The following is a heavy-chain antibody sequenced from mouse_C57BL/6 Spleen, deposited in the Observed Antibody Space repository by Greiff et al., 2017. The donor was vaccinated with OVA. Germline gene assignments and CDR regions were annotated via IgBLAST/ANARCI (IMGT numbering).Heavy chain of an antibody. D-gene: IGHD1-1*01. Sequence: VQLQQSGPELVKPGASVKISCKASGYAFSSSWMNWVKQRPGKGLEWIGRIYPGDGDTNYNGKFKGKATLTADKSSSTAYMQLSSLTSEDSAVYFCARDTTVVPYFDYWGQGTTLTVSS. J-gene: IGHJ2*01. V-gene: IGHV1-82*01. CDR2: IYPGDGDT. CDR1: GYAFSSSW. CDR3: ARDTTVVPYFDY.